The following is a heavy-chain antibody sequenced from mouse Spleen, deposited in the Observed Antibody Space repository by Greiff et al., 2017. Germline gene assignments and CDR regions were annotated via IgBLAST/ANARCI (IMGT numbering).Heavy chain of an antibody. CDR2: IAPGSGST. CDR3: ARLDGKGYYFDY. D-gene: IGHD1-1*01. CDR1: GYTFTSYW. J-gene: IGHJ2*01. Sequence: DLVKPGASVKLSCKASGYTFTSYWIKWIKQRPGQGLEWIGRIAPGSGSTYYNEMFKGKATLTADTSSSTAYIQLSSLSSEDSAVYFCARLDGKGYYFDYWGQGTTLTVSS. V-gene: IGHV1S41*01.